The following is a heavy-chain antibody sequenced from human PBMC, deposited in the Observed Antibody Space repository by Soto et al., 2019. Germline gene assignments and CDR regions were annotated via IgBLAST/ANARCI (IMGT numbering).Heavy chain of an antibody. CDR3: ARGPDSSGYYRLDYGMDV. J-gene: IGHJ6*02. CDR1: GYSFTSYW. V-gene: IGHV5-51*01. Sequence: PGESLKISCKGSGYSFTSYWIGWVRQMPGKGLEWMGIIYPGDSDTRYSPSLQGQVTISADKSISTAYLQWSSLKASDTAMYYCARGPDSSGYYRLDYGMDVWGQGTTVTVSS. D-gene: IGHD3-22*01. CDR2: IYPGDSDT.